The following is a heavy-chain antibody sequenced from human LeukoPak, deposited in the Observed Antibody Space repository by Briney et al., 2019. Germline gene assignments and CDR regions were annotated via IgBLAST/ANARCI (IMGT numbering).Heavy chain of an antibody. CDR2: RHGHTNSM. J-gene: IGHJ4*02. Sequence: GGSLSLFCAASGFTFSDYSISWIRQAPGKGLECVSYRHGHTNSMYYADSVKGRFTISRDNAKNSLYLHLNSLRAEDTAVYVRVRWDSTASHFYYFDYWGQGALVIVSS. V-gene: IGHV3-11*01. CDR1: GFTFSDYS. CDR3: VRWDSTASHFYYFDY. D-gene: IGHD2/OR15-2a*01.